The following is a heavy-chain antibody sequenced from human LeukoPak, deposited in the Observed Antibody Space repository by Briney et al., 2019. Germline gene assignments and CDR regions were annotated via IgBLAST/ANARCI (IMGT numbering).Heavy chain of an antibody. CDR3: ARDMAAAGYYYGMDV. Sequence: GGSLRLSCAASGFTFSNYWMSWVRQAPGKGLEWVANIKQDGSEKYHVDSVKGRFTISRDNAKNSLDLQMNSLRAEDTAVYYCARDMAAAGYYYGMDVWGRGTTVTVSS. CDR2: IKQDGSEK. CDR1: GFTFSNYW. J-gene: IGHJ6*02. D-gene: IGHD6-13*01. V-gene: IGHV3-7*01.